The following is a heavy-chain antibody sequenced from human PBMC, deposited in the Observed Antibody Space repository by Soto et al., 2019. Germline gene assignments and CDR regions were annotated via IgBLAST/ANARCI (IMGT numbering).Heavy chain of an antibody. J-gene: IGHJ4*02. Sequence: EVQLLESGGGLVQPGGSLRLSCAASGFTFSSYAMSWVRQAPGKGLEWVSAISGGGGSTYYAYSVKGRFTLSRDNSKNTLYLQINSLRAEDTAVYYCAKDYYGSGSHDDYWGQGTLVTVSS. CDR2: ISGGGGST. D-gene: IGHD3-10*01. CDR3: AKDYYGSGSHDDY. CDR1: GFTFSSYA. V-gene: IGHV3-23*01.